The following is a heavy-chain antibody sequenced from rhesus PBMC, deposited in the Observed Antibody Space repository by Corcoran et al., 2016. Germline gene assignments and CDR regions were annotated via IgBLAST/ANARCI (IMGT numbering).Heavy chain of an antibody. D-gene: IGHD3-16*01. V-gene: IGHV4S2*01. CDR1: GASISSNY. Sequence: QVQLQESGPGLVKPSETLPLTCAVSGASISSNYWSWIRKAPGKGRERIGRVYGSGGTTHYNPSLKSRVTISIDTSKNQFSLKLSSVTAADTAVYYCARDRAVYYSGSYYHGRSVWGRGVLVTVSS. J-gene: IGHJ5-2*02. CDR3: ARDRAVYYSGSYYHGRSV. CDR2: VYGSGGTT.